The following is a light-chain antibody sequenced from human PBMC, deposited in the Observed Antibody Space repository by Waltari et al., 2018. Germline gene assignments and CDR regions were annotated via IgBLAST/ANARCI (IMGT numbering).Light chain of an antibody. CDR2: DVN. J-gene: IGLJ1*01. CDR1: KSDVGGYNY. V-gene: IGLV2-11*01. CDR3: CSYAGAYRV. Sequence: QSALTQPRSVSGSPGQSVTISCTGTKSDVGGYNYVSWYQHHPGKAPKFIIYDVNKRPSGVPDRFSGAKSGNTASLTSSGLQADDEADYFCCSYAGAYRVFGTGTKVTVL.